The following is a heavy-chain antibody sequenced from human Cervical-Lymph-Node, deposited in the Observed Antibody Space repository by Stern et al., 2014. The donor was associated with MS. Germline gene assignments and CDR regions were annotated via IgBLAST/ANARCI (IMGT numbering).Heavy chain of an antibody. CDR1: GGSISSSSYY. Sequence: QVQLQESGPGLVKPSETLSLTCTVSGGSISSSSYYWGWIRQPPGQGLAWIGSIYYRGSTYYTPPLKIRVPIPVDTPKTQFSLRLTSVTAADTAVYYCARLTRITMIVVDYWGQGTLVTVSS. J-gene: IGHJ4*02. V-gene: IGHV4-39*01. CDR3: ARLTRITMIVVDY. CDR2: IYYRGST. D-gene: IGHD3-22*01.